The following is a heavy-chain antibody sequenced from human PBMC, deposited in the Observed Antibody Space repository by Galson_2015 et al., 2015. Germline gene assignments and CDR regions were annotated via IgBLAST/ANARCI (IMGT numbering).Heavy chain of an antibody. CDR2: IDADGSHT. V-gene: IGHV3-74*01. Sequence: YWMHWVRQAPGKGLMWVSYIDADGSHTNYADSVKGRFTISRDNAKNTLYLQMNSLRDEDTGVYFCSRDLSYALEVWGQGTTVTVSS. D-gene: IGHD2/OR15-2a*01. CDR1: YW. J-gene: IGHJ6*02. CDR3: SRDLSYALEV.